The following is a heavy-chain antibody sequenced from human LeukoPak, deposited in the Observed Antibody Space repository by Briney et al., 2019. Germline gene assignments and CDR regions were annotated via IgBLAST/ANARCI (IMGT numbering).Heavy chain of an antibody. CDR1: GGSISSSSYY. J-gene: IGHJ5*02. CDR2: IYYSGST. CDR3: AIRRSPYSGYDWTVFDP. D-gene: IGHD5-12*01. Sequence: SETLSLTCTVSGGSISSSSYYWGWIRQPPGKGLEWIGSIYYSGSTYYNPSLKSRVTISVDTFKNQFSLKLSSVTAADTAVYYCAIRRSPYSGYDWTVFDPWGQGTLVTVSS. V-gene: IGHV4-39*01.